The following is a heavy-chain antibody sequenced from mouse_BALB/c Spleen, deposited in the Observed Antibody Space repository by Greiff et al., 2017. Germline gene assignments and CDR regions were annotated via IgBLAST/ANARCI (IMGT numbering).Heavy chain of an antibody. CDR3: ARHYYGSRYYYAMDY. V-gene: IGHV5-9-3*01. D-gene: IGHD1-1*01. CDR2: ISSGGSYT. Sequence: EVQLVESGGGLVKPGGSLKLSCAASGFTFSSYAMSWVRQTPEKRLEWVATISSGGSYTYYPDSVKGRFTISRDNAKNTLYLQMSSLRSEDTAMYYCARHYYGSRYYYAMDYWGQGTSVTVSS. J-gene: IGHJ4*01. CDR1: GFTFSSYA.